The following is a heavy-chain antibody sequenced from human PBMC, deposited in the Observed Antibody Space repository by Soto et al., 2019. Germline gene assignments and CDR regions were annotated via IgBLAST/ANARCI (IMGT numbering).Heavy chain of an antibody. Sequence: SETLSLTCTVSGGSISSGGYYWSWIRQHPGKGLEWIGYIYYSGSTYYNPSLKSRVTISVDTSRNYFSLKLSSVTSADTAVYYCARDGYSYGLGFDYWGQGTLVTVS. J-gene: IGHJ4*02. CDR1: GGSISSGGYY. CDR3: ARDGYSYGLGFDY. CDR2: IYYSGST. V-gene: IGHV4-31*03. D-gene: IGHD5-18*01.